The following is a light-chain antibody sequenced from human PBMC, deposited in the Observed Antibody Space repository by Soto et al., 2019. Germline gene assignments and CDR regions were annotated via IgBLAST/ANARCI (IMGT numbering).Light chain of an antibody. J-gene: IGKJ1*01. Sequence: EIVLTQSPGTLSLSPGERATLSCRASQSVTTYLAWYQHKPGQAPRLLIHGASNRATGIPDRFSGSGSGKDFTLTISRLEPEDFAMYYCQQYYVSPRPFGQGTKVEI. V-gene: IGKV3-20*01. CDR1: QSVTTY. CDR2: GAS. CDR3: QQYYVSPRP.